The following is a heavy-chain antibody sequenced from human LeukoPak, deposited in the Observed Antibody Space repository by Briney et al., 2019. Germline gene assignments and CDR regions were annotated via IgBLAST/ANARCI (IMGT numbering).Heavy chain of an antibody. Sequence: GGSLRLSCAASGFTFTNAWMAWVRQAPGKGLEWVGRIRSKNDGGTIGYAAPVKDRFTISRDDSKNTLYLQMNSLEIEDTAVYFCTTDRTMKGYWGQGTLVTVSS. V-gene: IGHV3-15*01. J-gene: IGHJ4*02. CDR2: IRSKNDGGTI. D-gene: IGHD3-22*01. CDR1: GFTFTNAW. CDR3: TTDRTMKGY.